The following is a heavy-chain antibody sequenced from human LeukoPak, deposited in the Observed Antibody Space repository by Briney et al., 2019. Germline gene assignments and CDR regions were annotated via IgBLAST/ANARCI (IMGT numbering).Heavy chain of an antibody. Sequence: SETLSLTCAVYGGSFSGYYWSWIRQPPGKGLEWIGEINHSGSTNYNPSLKSRVTISVDTSKNQFSLKLSSVTAADTAVYYCARELYSSGWYNWFDPWAREPWSPSPQ. V-gene: IGHV4-34*01. J-gene: IGHJ5*02. D-gene: IGHD6-19*01. CDR1: GGSFSGYY. CDR3: ARELYSSGWYNWFDP. CDR2: INHSGST.